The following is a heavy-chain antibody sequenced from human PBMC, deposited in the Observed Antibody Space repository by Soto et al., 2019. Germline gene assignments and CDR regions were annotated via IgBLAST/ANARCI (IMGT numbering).Heavy chain of an antibody. CDR1: GITVSSSY. D-gene: IGHD3-16*01. J-gene: IGHJ4*02. V-gene: IGHV3-53*04. CDR3: ASGGSAGY. Sequence: EVQLVESGGGLVQPGGTLRLSCAASGITVSSSYMSWVRQAPGKGLEWVSVIYSGGDTNYADFVKGRFTISRHSSKNTLYLQMNSLRSEDTAVYYCASGGSAGYWGQGTLVTVSS. CDR2: IYSGGDT.